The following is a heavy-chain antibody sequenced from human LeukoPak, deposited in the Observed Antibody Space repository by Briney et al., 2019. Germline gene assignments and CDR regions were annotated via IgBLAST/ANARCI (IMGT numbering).Heavy chain of an antibody. V-gene: IGHV3-23*01. Sequence: GGSLRLSCAASGFTFSSYAMSWVRQLPGKGLEWVSAISGNGGSTYYADSVKGRFTISRDNSKNTLYLQMNSLRAEDTAIYYCARKLYSDNSHDAFDIWGQGTMVIVSS. J-gene: IGHJ3*02. CDR2: ISGNGGST. CDR3: ARKLYSDNSHDAFDI. CDR1: GFTFSSYA. D-gene: IGHD1-26*01.